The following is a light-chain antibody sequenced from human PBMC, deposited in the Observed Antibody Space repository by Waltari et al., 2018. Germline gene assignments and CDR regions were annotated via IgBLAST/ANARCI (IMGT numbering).Light chain of an antibody. V-gene: IGLV2-23*02. Sequence: QSALTQPASVSGSPGQSITISCTGTSSDVGGYNYVSWYQQHPGKAPKPMIYDVSKRPSGVSNRFSGSKSGNTASLTISGLQAEDEADYYCCSYAGSSIPVVFGGGTKLTVL. CDR2: DVS. CDR3: CSYAGSSIPVV. J-gene: IGLJ2*01. CDR1: SSDVGGYNY.